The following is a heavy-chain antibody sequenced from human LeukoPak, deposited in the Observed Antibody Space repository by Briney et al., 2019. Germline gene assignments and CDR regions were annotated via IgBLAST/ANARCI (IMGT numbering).Heavy chain of an antibody. V-gene: IGHV1-46*01. CDR1: GYTFTSYG. CDR2: INPSGGST. J-gene: IGHJ3*02. CDR3: ARDHRDAFDI. Sequence: GASVKVSCKASGYTFTSYGISWVRQAPGQGLEWMGIINPSGGSTSYAQKFQGRVTMTRDTSTSTVYMELSSLRSEDTAVYYCARDHRDAFDIWGQGTMVTVSS.